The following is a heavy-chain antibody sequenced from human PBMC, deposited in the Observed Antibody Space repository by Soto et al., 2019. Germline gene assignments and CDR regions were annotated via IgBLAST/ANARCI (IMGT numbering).Heavy chain of an antibody. Sequence: QVQLVQSGAEVKKPGASVKVSCKASGYTFTSYALHWVRQAPGQRLEWMGWVNAGNGYTKYSQNFQGRVTITRDTSATTSYMELSGLRSEDTAVYYCARPLYADYIDYWGQGALVTVSS. D-gene: IGHD4-17*01. CDR2: VNAGNGYT. CDR3: ARPLYADYIDY. V-gene: IGHV1-3*01. J-gene: IGHJ4*02. CDR1: GYTFTSYA.